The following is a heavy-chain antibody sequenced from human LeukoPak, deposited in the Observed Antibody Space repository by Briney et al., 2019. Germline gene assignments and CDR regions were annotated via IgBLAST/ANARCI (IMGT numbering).Heavy chain of an antibody. CDR3: ARDGRYGDFHLV. CDR2: SHHSRDT. J-gene: IGHJ6*04. CDR1: GVSITSNY. V-gene: IGHV4-59*01. Sequence: ASETLSLTCSVSGVSITSNYWSWIRHPPPQGLEWLGYSHHSRDTSYNPSLKSPSTMSLDTSNNQFSLKLSSVTAADTAVYYCARDGRYGDFHLVWGKRNTGTVSS. D-gene: IGHD4-17*01.